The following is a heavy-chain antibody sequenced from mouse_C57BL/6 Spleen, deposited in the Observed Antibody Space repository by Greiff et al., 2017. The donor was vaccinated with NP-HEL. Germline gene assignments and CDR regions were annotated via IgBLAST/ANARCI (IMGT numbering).Heavy chain of an antibody. D-gene: IGHD3-2*02. CDR3: ARSDSSGSFDY. CDR2: INPNNGGT. CDR1: GYTFTDYY. J-gene: IGHJ2*01. Sequence: EVQLQQSGPELVKPGASVKISCKASGYTFTDYYMNWVKQCHGKSLEWIGDINPNNGGTSYNQKFKGKATLTVDKSSSTAYMELRSLTSEDSAVYYCARSDSSGSFDYWGQGTTLTVSS. V-gene: IGHV1-26*01.